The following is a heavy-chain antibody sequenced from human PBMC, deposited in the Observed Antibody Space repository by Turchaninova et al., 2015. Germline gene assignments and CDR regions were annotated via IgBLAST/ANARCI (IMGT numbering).Heavy chain of an antibody. CDR3: AKGPSYDFWSGKWFYY. J-gene: IGHJ4*02. Sequence: EGQLLESGGGLVQPGESLRLSCAVSGCTFRNYAMKWVRQAPGKGLVWGTGASGGGGYNTNSAAFVKGRCIFARGNSKNTLSLKMHSLRAEDTAVYYCAKGPSYDFWSGKWFYYWGQGTLGTVSS. CDR2: ASGGGGYNT. V-gene: IGHV3-23*01. D-gene: IGHD3-3*01. CDR1: GCTFRNYA.